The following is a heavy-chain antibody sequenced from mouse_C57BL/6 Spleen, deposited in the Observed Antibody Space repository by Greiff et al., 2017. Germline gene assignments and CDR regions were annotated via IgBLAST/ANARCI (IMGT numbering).Heavy chain of an antibody. Sequence: EVQLVESGGGLVKPGGSLKLSCAASGFTFSSYAMSWVRQTPEKRLEWVATISDGGSYTYYPDNVKGRFTISRDNAKDNLYLQMSHLKSEDTAMYYCARDGDYYGSSHGYFDVWGTGTTVTVSS. D-gene: IGHD1-1*01. CDR2: ISDGGSYT. CDR1: GFTFSSYA. J-gene: IGHJ1*03. V-gene: IGHV5-4*01. CDR3: ARDGDYYGSSHGYFDV.